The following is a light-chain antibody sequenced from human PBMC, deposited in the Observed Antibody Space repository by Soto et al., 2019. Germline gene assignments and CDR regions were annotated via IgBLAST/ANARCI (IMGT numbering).Light chain of an antibody. CDR1: RSDVGDYNY. J-gene: IGLJ2*01. CDR2: EVT. CDR3: SSYAGSDNFEV. V-gene: IGLV2-8*01. Sequence: QSVLTQPPSASGSPGQSVTISCTGTRSDVGDYNYVSWYQQHPGKAPKLLFYEVTKRPSGVPDRFSGSKSANTASLTVSGLQAEDEADYYCSSYAGSDNFEVFGGGTKLTVL.